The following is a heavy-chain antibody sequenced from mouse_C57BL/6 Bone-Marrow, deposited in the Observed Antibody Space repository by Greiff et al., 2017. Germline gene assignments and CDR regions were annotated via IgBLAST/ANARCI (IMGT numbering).Heavy chain of an antibody. V-gene: IGHV5-2*01. Sequence: EVHLVESVGGLLQSGESLKLSCESNVYEFPSHDIFLVRKTPENRLELVAAINSDGCSTYYPDTMERRFIISRDNTKKTLYLQMSSMRSEDTALYYCARGGSTMVPYWGQGTTLTVSS. CDR1: VYEFPSHD. J-gene: IGHJ2*01. CDR2: INSDGCST. D-gene: IGHD2-2*01. CDR3: ARGGSTMVPY.